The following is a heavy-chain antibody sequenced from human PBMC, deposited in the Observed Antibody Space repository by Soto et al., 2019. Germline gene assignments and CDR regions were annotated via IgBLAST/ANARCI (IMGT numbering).Heavy chain of an antibody. CDR1: GYTFTGYY. Sequence: ASVKVSCKASGYTFTGYYMHWVRQAPGQGLEWMGWINPNNGGTKYAQKFQGRVTMTRDTSISTAYMELSRLRSDDTDVYYCARDSDSGYGSTGDYWGQGTLVTVSS. D-gene: IGHD5-12*01. CDR2: INPNNGGT. CDR3: ARDSDSGYGSTGDY. J-gene: IGHJ4*02. V-gene: IGHV1-2*02.